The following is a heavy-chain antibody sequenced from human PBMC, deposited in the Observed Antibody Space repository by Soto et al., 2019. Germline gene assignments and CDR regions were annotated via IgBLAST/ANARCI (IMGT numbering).Heavy chain of an antibody. J-gene: IGHJ4*01. D-gene: IGHD3-16*02. CDR2: INPNSGGT. Sequence: ASVKVSCKASGYSFTGYYMHWVRQAPGQGLEWMGWINPNSGGTNYAQKFQGRVTMTRDTSTSTAYMELSRLRSDDTAVYYCARVLGYDYVWGSYRLAYWGHGTLVTVSS. V-gene: IGHV1-2*02. CDR1: GYSFTGYY. CDR3: ARVLGYDYVWGSYRLAY.